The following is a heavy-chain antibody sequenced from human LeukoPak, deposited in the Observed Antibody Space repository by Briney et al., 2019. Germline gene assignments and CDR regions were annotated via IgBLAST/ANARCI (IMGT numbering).Heavy chain of an antibody. V-gene: IGHV1-2*02. CDR1: GYTFTGYY. CDR2: INPNSGGT. CDR3: ARAPSSSWFNYYYYYMDV. D-gene: IGHD6-13*01. Sequence: ASVKVSCKASGYTFTGYYMHWVRQAPGQGLEWMGWINPNSGGTNYAQKFQGRVTMTRDTAISTAYMELSRLRSDDTAVYCCARAPSSSWFNYYYYYMDVWGKGTTVTVSS. J-gene: IGHJ6*03.